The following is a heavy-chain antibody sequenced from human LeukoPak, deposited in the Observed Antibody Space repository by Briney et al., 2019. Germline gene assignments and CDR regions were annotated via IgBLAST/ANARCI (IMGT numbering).Heavy chain of an antibody. V-gene: IGHV3-7*01. CDR2: IKQDGSEK. D-gene: IGHD6-13*01. CDR1: GFTFSSYW. Sequence: PGGSLRLSCAASGFTFSSYWMSWVRQAPGKGLEWVANIKQDGSEKYYVDSVKGRFTISRDNAKNSLYLQMNSLRAEDTAVYYCARGDSSSWTPFDYWGQGTLVTVSS. J-gene: IGHJ4*02. CDR3: ARGDSSSWTPFDY.